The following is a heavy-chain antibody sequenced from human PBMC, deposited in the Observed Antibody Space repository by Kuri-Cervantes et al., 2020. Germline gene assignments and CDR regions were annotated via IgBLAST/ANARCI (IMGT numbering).Heavy chain of an antibody. Sequence: GESLKISCAASGFTFSSYAMSWVRQAPGKGLEWVSGIRGSDGSTFYADSVKGRCIISRDIPKNTVFLQMSNLRTEDTALYYCVPFGYGYYYGLDVWGQGITVTVSS. J-gene: IGHJ6*02. CDR1: GFTFSSYA. CDR3: VPFGYGYYYGLDV. D-gene: IGHD5-12*01. V-gene: IGHV3-23*01. CDR2: IRGSDGST.